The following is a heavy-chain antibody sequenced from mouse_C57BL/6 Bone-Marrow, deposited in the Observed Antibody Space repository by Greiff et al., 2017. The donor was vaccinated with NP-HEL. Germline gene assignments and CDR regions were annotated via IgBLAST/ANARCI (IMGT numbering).Heavy chain of an antibody. D-gene: IGHD1-1*01. J-gene: IGHJ4*01. CDR2: IDPEDGDT. CDR3: TTRYGSSGDYAMDY. Sequence: VQLQQSGAELVRPGASVKLSCTASGFNIKDYYMHWVKQRPEQGLEWIGRIDPEDGDTEYAPKFQGKATMTADTSSNTAYLQLSSLTSEDTAVYYCTTRYGSSGDYAMDYWGQGTSVTVSS. V-gene: IGHV14-1*01. CDR1: GFNIKDYY.